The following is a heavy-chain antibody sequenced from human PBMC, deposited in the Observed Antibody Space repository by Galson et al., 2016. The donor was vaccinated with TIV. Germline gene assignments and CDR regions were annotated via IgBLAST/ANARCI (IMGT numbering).Heavy chain of an antibody. CDR3: ARADSVDISSTEY. Sequence: SVKVSCKASGGTLSRFTVSWVRQAPGQGLERMGRIIPLLGIGNHAQKFQNRVAITADRSTSAAYMELSSLKPGDTAVYYCARADSVDISSTEYWGQGTLVTVSS. D-gene: IGHD3-9*01. CDR2: IIPLLGIG. CDR1: GGTLSRFT. V-gene: IGHV1-69*02. J-gene: IGHJ4*02.